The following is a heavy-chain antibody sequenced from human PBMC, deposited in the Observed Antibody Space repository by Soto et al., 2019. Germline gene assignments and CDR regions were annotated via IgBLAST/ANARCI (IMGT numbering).Heavy chain of an antibody. Sequence: SETPSLTCTVSGGSISSYYWSWIRQPPGKGLEWIGYIYYSGSTNYNPSLKSRVTISVDTSKNQFSLKLSSVTAADTAVYYCARDRGGYSYGHDAFDIWGQGTMVTVSS. CDR1: GGSISSYY. CDR2: IYYSGST. J-gene: IGHJ3*02. V-gene: IGHV4-59*01. D-gene: IGHD5-18*01. CDR3: ARDRGGYSYGHDAFDI.